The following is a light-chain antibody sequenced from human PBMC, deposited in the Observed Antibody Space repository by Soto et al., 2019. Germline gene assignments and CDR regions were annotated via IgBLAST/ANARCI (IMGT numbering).Light chain of an antibody. J-gene: IGKJ4*01. CDR2: GAS. CDR1: QSVSSSY. CDR3: PQYGNSPPLT. Sequence: EIVLTQSPGTLSLSPGERATLSCRASQSVSSSYLAWYQQKPGQAPRLLIYGASSRAAAMPDWFSGSGSGTDFTLTISRLEPEGFAVYFCPQYGNSPPLTFGGGTKVEIK. V-gene: IGKV3-20*01.